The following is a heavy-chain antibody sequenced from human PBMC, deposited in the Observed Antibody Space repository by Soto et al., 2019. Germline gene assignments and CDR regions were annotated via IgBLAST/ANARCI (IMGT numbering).Heavy chain of an antibody. J-gene: IGHJ5*01. CDR1: GFIFSGSG. V-gene: IGHV3-30*03. Sequence: QVQLVESGGGVVQPGRSLRLTCAASGFIFSGSGMHWVRQAPGKGLEGVALVSNDGIRKYYGDCVKGRFTIYRDNDENTLYLQMNSLRAEETAVYYCARWVGGSMYDNSGKYDSWGEGTLVTVSS. CDR3: ARWVGGSMYDNSGKYDS. D-gene: IGHD3-22*01. CDR2: VSNDGIRK.